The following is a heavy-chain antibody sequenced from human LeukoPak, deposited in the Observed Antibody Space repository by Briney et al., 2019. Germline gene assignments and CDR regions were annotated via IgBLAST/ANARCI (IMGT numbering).Heavy chain of an antibody. D-gene: IGHD1-1*01. CDR2: ISSNNRYI. Sequence: GGSLRLSCAASGFTFSTYSMNWVRQAPGKGLEWVSSISSNNRYIYYADSVKGRFTISRDNAKNSLYLQMNSLRAEDTAVYHCTRDRGAYNLYDYWGQGTLVTVSS. CDR3: TRDRGAYNLYDY. V-gene: IGHV3-21*03. CDR1: GFTFSTYS. J-gene: IGHJ4*02.